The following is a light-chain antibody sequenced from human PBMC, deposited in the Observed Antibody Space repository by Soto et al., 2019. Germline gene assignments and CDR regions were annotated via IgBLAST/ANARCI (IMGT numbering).Light chain of an antibody. V-gene: IGKV1-16*01. J-gene: IGKJ1*01. CDR2: AAS. CDR3: QQYNNYPWT. Sequence: DVQMTQSPSSLSAYVGDSVTITCRASQDINSYLVWFQQKPGKAPKSLISAASSLQSGVPSRFSGSRSGTDFTLTISSLQPEDFATYYCQQYNNYPWTFGQGTKVEV. CDR1: QDINSY.